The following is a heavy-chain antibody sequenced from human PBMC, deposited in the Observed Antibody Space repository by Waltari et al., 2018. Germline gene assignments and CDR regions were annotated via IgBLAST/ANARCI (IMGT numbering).Heavy chain of an antibody. V-gene: IGHV1-8*01. D-gene: IGHD2-2*01. J-gene: IGHJ3*02. CDR3: HFVPVSDAFDI. CDR1: GYTFTSYD. Sequence: QVQLVQSGAEVKKPGASVKVSCKASGYTFTSYDLNWVRQATGQGLEWMGWRNPNSGNTGYAQKCQGRVTRTRNTSISTAYMELSSLRSEDTAVYYCHFVPVSDAFDIWGQGTMVTVSS. CDR2: RNPNSGNT.